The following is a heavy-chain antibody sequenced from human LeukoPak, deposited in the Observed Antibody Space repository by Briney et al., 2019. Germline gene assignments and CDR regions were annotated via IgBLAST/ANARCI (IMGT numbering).Heavy chain of an antibody. CDR1: GFTFSSYE. D-gene: IGHD1-1*01. J-gene: IGHJ4*02. CDR2: INHNGVTI. CDR3: ARLSRTPGTSIPLFED. Sequence: PGGSLRLSCAASGFTFSSYEMNWVRQAPGQGLEWLSYINHNGVTIYYADSVKGRFTISRDNAKNSLYLQMDSLRAEDTAVYYCARLSRTPGTSIPLFEDWGQGTLVTVSS. V-gene: IGHV3-48*03.